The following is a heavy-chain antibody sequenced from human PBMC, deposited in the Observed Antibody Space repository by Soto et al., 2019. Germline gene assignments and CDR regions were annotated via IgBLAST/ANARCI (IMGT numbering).Heavy chain of an antibody. D-gene: IGHD3-3*01. CDR3: ARSGRRYYDFCNGFLFDY. CDR1: GASISDYY. CDR2: IYYSGST. Sequence: AETLSLTCTVSGASISDYYWSWIRHPPGKGLEWIGYIYYSGSTDYNPSLKSRVTISEGTSKNQFSLRLTSGTAADTAVYYCARSGRRYYDFCNGFLFDYWGQGALVTVSS. V-gene: IGHV4-59*13. J-gene: IGHJ4*02.